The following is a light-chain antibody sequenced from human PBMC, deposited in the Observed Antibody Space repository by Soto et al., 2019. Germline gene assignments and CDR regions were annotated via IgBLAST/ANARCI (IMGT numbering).Light chain of an antibody. CDR3: TSYTSTSPYV. V-gene: IGLV2-14*01. CDR1: SSDVGVYKY. Sequence: QSALTQPASVSGSPGQSITISCTGTSSDVGVYKYVSWYQHHPGKAPKLLIYEVNNRPSGVSNRFSGSNSDNTASLTISGLQAEDEADYYCTSYTSTSPYVFGTGTKVTVL. J-gene: IGLJ1*01. CDR2: EVN.